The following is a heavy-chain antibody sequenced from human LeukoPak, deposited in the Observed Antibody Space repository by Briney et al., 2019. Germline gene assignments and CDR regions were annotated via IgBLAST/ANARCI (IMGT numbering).Heavy chain of an antibody. V-gene: IGHV3-23*01. CDR2: ISGSGGST. D-gene: IGHD2-2*01. J-gene: IGHJ4*02. CDR1: GFTFSSYA. Sequence: TGGSLRLSCAASGFTFSSYAMSWVRQAPGKGLEWVSAISGSGGSTYYADSVKGRFTISRDNSKNTLYLQMNSLRAEDTAVYYCAKEATSCSSTSCYPYYFNYWGQGTQVTVTS. CDR3: AKEATSCSSTSCYPYYFNY.